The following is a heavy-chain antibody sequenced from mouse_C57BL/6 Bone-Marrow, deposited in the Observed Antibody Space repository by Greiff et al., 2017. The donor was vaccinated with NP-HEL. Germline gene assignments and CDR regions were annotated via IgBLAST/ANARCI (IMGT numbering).Heavy chain of an antibody. V-gene: IGHV1-63*01. CDR2: IYPGGGYT. CDR1: GYTFTNYW. Sequence: VMLVESGAELVRPGTSVKMSCKASGYTFTNYWIGWAKQRPGHGLEWIGDIYPGGGYTNYNEKFKGKATLTADKSSSTAYMQFSSLTSEDSAIYYCARRDRDAYAMDYWGQGTSVTVSS. J-gene: IGHJ4*01. D-gene: IGHD3-3*01. CDR3: ARRDRDAYAMDY.